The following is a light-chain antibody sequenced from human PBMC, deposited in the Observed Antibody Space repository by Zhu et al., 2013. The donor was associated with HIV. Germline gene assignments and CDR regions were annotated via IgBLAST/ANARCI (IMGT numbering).Light chain of an antibody. CDR2: DAS. Sequence: EIVLTQSPGTLSLSPGERATLSCRASQTVSSNYLAWYQQKPGQAPRLLISDASDRATGIPGRFSGSGSGTDFSLTISSLEPDDFAVYYCQQRANLPLTFGGGTKVEI. CDR1: QTVSSNY. J-gene: IGKJ4*01. CDR3: QQRANLPLT. V-gene: IGKV3D-20*02.